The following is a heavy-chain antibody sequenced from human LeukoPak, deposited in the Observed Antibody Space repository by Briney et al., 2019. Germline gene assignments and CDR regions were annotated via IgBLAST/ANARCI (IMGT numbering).Heavy chain of an antibody. CDR2: ISYDGSNK. J-gene: IGHJ6*04. Sequence: GGSLRLSCAASGCTFNSYAMHRVRQAPGKGLEWVAVISYDGSNKYYADSVKGRFTISRDNSKNTLYLQMNSLRAEDTAVYYCARDWGSGWYYYYGMDVWGKGTTVTVSS. V-gene: IGHV3-30*04. D-gene: IGHD6-19*01. CDR3: ARDWGSGWYYYYGMDV. CDR1: GCTFNSYA.